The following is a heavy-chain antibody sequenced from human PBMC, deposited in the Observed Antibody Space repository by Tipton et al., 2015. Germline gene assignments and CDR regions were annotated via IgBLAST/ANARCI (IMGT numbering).Heavy chain of an antibody. CDR3: ASRYCSGGSCYPYWDY. V-gene: IGHV3-7*01. Sequence: GSLRLSCAASGFTFSSYWMSWVRQAPGKGLEWVANIKQDGSEKYYVDSVKGRFTISRDNAKNSLYLQMNSLRAEDTAVYYCASRYCSGGSCYPYWDYWGPGTLATVSS. D-gene: IGHD2-15*01. CDR2: IKQDGSEK. CDR1: GFTFSSYW. J-gene: IGHJ4*02.